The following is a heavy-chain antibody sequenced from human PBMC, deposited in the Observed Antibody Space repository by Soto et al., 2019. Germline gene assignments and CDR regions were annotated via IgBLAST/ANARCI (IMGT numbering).Heavy chain of an antibody. CDR2: IYWDDDK. V-gene: IGHV2-5*02. J-gene: IGHJ4*02. D-gene: IGHD6-6*01. Sequence: SCPTLVNPTQTLTLTCTFSGFSLRTDDLGVGWIRQPPGKALDWLAVIYWDDDKRYSPSLKSRLTITKDTSKNQVLLTMTNMDPVDTATYFCARSKYSISSFDYWGQGALVTVSS. CDR1: GFSLRTDDLG. CDR3: ARSKYSISSFDY.